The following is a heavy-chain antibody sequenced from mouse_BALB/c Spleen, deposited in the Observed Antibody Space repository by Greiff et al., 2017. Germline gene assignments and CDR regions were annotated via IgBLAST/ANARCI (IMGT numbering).Heavy chain of an antibody. Sequence: VQLKQSGAELVKPGASVKLSCTASGFNIKDTYMHWVKQRPEQGLEWIGRIDPANGNTKYDPKFQGKATITADTSSNTAYLQLSSLTSEDTAGYYCAEYGNWAMEYWGQGTSVTVSS. CDR2: IDPANGNT. J-gene: IGHJ4*01. V-gene: IGHV14-3*02. CDR1: GFNIKDTY. CDR3: AEYGNWAMEY. D-gene: IGHD2-10*02.